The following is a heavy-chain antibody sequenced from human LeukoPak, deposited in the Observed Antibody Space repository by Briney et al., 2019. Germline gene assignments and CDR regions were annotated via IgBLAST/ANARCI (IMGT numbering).Heavy chain of an antibody. CDR3: ARVWFGELWEAFDI. D-gene: IGHD3-10*01. Sequence: PGGSLRLSCAASGFTFSSYAMHWVRQAPGKGLEWVAVISYDGSNKYYADSVKGPFTISRDNSKNTLYLQMNSLRAEDTAVYYCARVWFGELWEAFDIWGQGAMVTVSS. J-gene: IGHJ3*02. V-gene: IGHV3-30*04. CDR1: GFTFSSYA. CDR2: ISYDGSNK.